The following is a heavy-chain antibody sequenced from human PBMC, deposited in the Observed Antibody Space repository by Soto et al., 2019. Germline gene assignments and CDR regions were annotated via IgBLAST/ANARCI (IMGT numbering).Heavy chain of an antibody. Sequence: EVQLLESGGGLVQPGGSLRLSCAASGFTFSSYAMSWVRQAPGKGLEWVSAISGSGGSTYYADSVKGRFTISRDNSKNTLYLQMNSLRAEDTAVYYCAKDGRGATTYDYGMDVWGQGTTVTVSS. CDR2: ISGSGGST. J-gene: IGHJ6*02. V-gene: IGHV3-23*01. D-gene: IGHD1-26*01. CDR1: GFTFSSYA. CDR3: AKDGRGATTYDYGMDV.